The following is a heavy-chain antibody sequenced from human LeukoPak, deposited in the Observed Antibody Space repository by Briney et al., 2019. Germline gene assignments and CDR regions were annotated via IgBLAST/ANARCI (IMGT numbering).Heavy chain of an antibody. V-gene: IGHV4-39*07. CDR1: GGSISSSSYY. CDR3: ARAKVVRGLMAY. CDR2: INHVGST. D-gene: IGHD3-10*01. J-gene: IGHJ4*02. Sequence: SETLSLTCTVSGGSISSSSYYWGWIRQPPGKGLEWIGDINHVGSTNYNPSLESRVAISGDTSNNQFSLKLSSVTAADTAVYYCARAKVVRGLMAYWGQGTLVTVSS.